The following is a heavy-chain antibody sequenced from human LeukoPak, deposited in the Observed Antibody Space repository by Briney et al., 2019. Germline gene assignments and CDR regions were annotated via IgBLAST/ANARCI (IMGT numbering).Heavy chain of an antibody. CDR2: IYTSGST. Sequence: PSETLSLTCTASGGSISSYYWSWIRQPAGKGLEWIGRIYTSGSTNYNPSLESRVTMSVDTSKNHFSLKVTSVTAADTAVYYCARGKLVPGEYYYYYYMDVWGKGTTVTVSS. CDR3: ARGKLVPGEYYYYYYMDV. D-gene: IGHD6-6*01. CDR1: GGSISSYY. V-gene: IGHV4-4*07. J-gene: IGHJ6*03.